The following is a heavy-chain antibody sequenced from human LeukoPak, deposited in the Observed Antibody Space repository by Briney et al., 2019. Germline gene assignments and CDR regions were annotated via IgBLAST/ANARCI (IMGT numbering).Heavy chain of an antibody. D-gene: IGHD6-13*01. CDR3: ARGFMDSSPPDYYYGMDV. V-gene: IGHV1-2*04. Sequence: ASVKVSCKASGYTFTGYYMHWVRQAPGQGLEWMGWINPNSGDTNYAQKFQGWVTMTRDTSISTAYMELSRLRSDDTAVYYCARGFMDSSPPDYYYGMDVWGQGTTVTVSS. CDR1: GYTFTGYY. J-gene: IGHJ6*02. CDR2: INPNSGDT.